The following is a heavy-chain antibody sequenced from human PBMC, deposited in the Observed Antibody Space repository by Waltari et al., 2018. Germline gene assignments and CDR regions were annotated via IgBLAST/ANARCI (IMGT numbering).Heavy chain of an antibody. CDR3: ARDLRLRYFDWLGAFDI. CDR1: GFTFSSYR. D-gene: IGHD3-9*01. Sequence: EVQLVESGGGLVKPGGSLRLSCAASGFTFSSYRMTWVRQAPGKGLEWVSSISSSSSYIYYADSVKGRFTISRDNAKNSLYLQMNSLRAEDTAVYYCARDLRLRYFDWLGAFDIWGQGTMVTVSS. J-gene: IGHJ3*02. CDR2: ISSSSSYI. V-gene: IGHV3-21*01.